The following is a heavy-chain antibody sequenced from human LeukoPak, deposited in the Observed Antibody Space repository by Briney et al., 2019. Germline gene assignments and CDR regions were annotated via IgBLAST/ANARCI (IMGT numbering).Heavy chain of an antibody. J-gene: IGHJ4*02. Sequence: GGSLRLSCAAAGFIFSSYSMHWVRQAPGKGLEWVAVISYDGSKKYYPESVRGRFTISRDNSKNTLFLQMNSLRAEDTAVYYCARDLTPYDFWSEGAYYFDYWGQGTLVTVSS. CDR3: ARDLTPYDFWSEGAYYFDY. D-gene: IGHD3-3*01. V-gene: IGHV3-30*03. CDR1: GFIFSSYS. CDR2: ISYDGSKK.